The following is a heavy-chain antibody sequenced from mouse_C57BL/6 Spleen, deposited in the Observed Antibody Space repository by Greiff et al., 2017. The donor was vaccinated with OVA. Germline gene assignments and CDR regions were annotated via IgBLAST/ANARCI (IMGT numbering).Heavy chain of an antibody. V-gene: IGHV1-82*01. CDR3: SRKDYFDY. CDR1: GYAFSSSW. Sequence: VQRVESGPELVKPGASVKISCKASGYAFSSSWMNWVKQRPGKGLEWIGRIYPGDGDTNYNGKLKGKDTLTAATSSSTAHMLLSSLTSEDSAVYFCSRKDYFDYWGQGTTLTVSS. CDR2: IYPGDGDT. J-gene: IGHJ2*01.